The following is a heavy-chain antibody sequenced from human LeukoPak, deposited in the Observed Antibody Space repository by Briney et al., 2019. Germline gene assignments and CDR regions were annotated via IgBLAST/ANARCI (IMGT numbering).Heavy chain of an antibody. CDR2: ISSSSSYI. V-gene: IGHV3-21*01. D-gene: IGHD2-2*01. CDR1: GFTFSSYS. Sequence: GGSLRLSCAASGFTFSSYSMNWVRQASGKGLEWVSSISSSSSYISYADSVKGRFTISRDNAKNSLYLQMNSLRAEDTAVYYCAKSDIVVVPAALRWGQGTLVTVSS. J-gene: IGHJ4*02. CDR3: AKSDIVVVPAALR.